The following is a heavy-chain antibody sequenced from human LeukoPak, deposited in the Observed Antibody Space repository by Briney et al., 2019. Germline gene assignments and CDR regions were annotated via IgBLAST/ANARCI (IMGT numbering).Heavy chain of an antibody. CDR3: ARHTYCSGGSCYFDP. V-gene: IGHV4-38-2*01. CDR1: GYSISSGYY. Sequence: PSETLSLTCAASGYSISSGYYWGWIRQPPGKGLEWIGSIYHSGSTYYNPSLKSRVTISVDTSKNQFSLKLSSVTAADTAVYYCARHTYCSGGSCYFDPWGQGTLVTVSS. D-gene: IGHD2-15*01. CDR2: IYHSGST. J-gene: IGHJ5*02.